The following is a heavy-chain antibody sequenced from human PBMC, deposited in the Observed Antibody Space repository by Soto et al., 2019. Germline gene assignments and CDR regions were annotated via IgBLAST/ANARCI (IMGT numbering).Heavy chain of an antibody. J-gene: IGHJ4*02. V-gene: IGHV1-69*02. D-gene: IGHD4-17*01. CDR3: ALTTVVTQVPDY. CDR1: GGTFSSYT. CDR2: IIPILGIA. Sequence: QVQLVQSGAEVKKPGSSVKVSCKASGGTFSSYTISWVRQAPGQGLEWMGRIIPILGIANYAQKFQGRVTITADKATSTAYMELSSLRSEDTAVYYWALTTVVTQVPDYWGQGTLVTVSS.